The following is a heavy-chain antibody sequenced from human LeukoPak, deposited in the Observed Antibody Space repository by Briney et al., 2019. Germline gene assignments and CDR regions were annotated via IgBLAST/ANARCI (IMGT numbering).Heavy chain of an antibody. CDR3: AKSGAAGMDV. D-gene: IGHD2-15*01. J-gene: IGHJ6*02. V-gene: IGHV3-30*18. CDR2: ISYDGSNK. Sequence: GGPLRLSCAVSRFTFSSYGMHWVRQAPGKGLEWVAVISYDGSNKYYADSVKGRFSISRDNSKRTLYMQMNSLRGEGTAVYYCAKSGAAGMDVWGQGTTVTVSS. CDR1: RFTFSSYG.